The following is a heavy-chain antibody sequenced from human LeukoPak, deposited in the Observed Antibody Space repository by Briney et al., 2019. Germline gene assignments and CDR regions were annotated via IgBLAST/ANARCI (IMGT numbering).Heavy chain of an antibody. CDR2: ISGSGGST. D-gene: IGHD2-15*01. J-gene: IGHJ5*02. CDR3: AKLGGYCSGGSCYSRWFDP. Sequence: PGGSLRLSCAASGFTFSSYGMSWVRQAPGKGLEWVSTISGSGGSTYYADSVKGRFTISRDNSKNTLYLQMNSLRAEDTAVYSCAKLGGYCSGGSCYSRWFDPWGQGTLVTVSS. V-gene: IGHV3-23*01. CDR1: GFTFSSYG.